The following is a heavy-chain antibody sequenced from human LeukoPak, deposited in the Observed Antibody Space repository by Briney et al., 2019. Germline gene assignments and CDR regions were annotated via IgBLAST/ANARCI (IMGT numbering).Heavy chain of an antibody. CDR2: IYPGDSDT. CDR3: ARRASSEEYFQH. D-gene: IGHD6-13*01. CDR1: GYSFTSYW. V-gene: IGHV5-51*01. Sequence: PGESLKISCKGSGYSFTSYWIAWVRQMPGKGLEWMGIIYPGDSDTRYSPSFQGQVTISADKSISSAYLQWSSLKASDNAIYYCARRASSEEYFQHWGQGTLVTVSS. J-gene: IGHJ1*01.